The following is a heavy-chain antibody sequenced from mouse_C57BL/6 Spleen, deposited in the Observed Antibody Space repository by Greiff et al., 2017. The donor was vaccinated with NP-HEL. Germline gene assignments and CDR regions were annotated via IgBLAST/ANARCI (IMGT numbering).Heavy chain of an antibody. CDR1: GYTFTSYW. J-gene: IGHJ4*01. CDR2: IHPNSGST. D-gene: IGHD2-4*01. Sequence: QVQLQQPGAELVKPGASVKLSCKASGYTFTSYWMHWVKQRPGQGLEWIGMIHPNSGSTNYNEKFKSKATLTVDKSSSTAYMQLSSLTSEDSAVYYCARDDYDPSYAMDYWGQGTSVTVSS. CDR3: ARDDYDPSYAMDY. V-gene: IGHV1-64*01.